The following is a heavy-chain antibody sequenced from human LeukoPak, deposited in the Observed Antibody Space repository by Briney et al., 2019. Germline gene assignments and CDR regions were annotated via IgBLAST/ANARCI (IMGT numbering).Heavy chain of an antibody. D-gene: IGHD6-13*01. CDR2: ISYDASNK. CDR3: AKGGIAAAGTSFYFDY. J-gene: IGHJ4*02. CDR1: GFSFNTYA. Sequence: PGGSLRLSCAASGFSFNTYAMHWVRQAPGKGLEWVALISYDASNKYYADSVKGRFTISRDNSKNTVYLQMNSLRAEDTAVYYCAKGGIAAAGTSFYFDYWGQGTLVTVSS. V-gene: IGHV3-30-3*01.